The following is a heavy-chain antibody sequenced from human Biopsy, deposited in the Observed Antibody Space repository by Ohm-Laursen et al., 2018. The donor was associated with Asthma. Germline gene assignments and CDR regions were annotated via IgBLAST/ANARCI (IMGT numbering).Heavy chain of an antibody. CDR3: ARDLRSDNWNPWGMDV. CDR1: GFTFSRHA. Sequence: SLRLSCTASGFTFSRHALHWVRQAPGKGLEWVAGIYYDGSRKYYTESVKGRFTISRDNSKNRLYLEMNSLRVEDTAVYYCARDLRSDNWNPWGMDVWGLGTTVTVAS. V-gene: IGHV3-30*03. CDR2: IYYDGSRK. D-gene: IGHD1-20*01. J-gene: IGHJ6*02.